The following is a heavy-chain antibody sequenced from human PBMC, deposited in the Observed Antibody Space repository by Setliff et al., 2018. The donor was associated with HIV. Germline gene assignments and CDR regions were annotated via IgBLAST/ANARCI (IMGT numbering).Heavy chain of an antibody. J-gene: IGHJ3*02. Sequence: SETLSLTCTVSGGSISSGSYYWSWIRQPAGKGLEWIGRIYTSGSTNYNPSLKSRVTISVDTSKNQLSLKLSSVTAADTAVYYCAGSASYSSGLSGGYNAFDIWGQGTMVTVSS. V-gene: IGHV4-61*02. D-gene: IGHD6-19*01. CDR1: GGSISSGSYY. CDR2: IYTSGST. CDR3: AGSASYSSGLSGGYNAFDI.